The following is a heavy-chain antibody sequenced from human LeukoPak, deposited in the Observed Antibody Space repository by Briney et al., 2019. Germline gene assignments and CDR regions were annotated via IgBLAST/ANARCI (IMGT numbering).Heavy chain of an antibody. CDR2: IIRIFGTA. V-gene: IGHV1-69*01. J-gene: IGHJ6*04. CDR3: ARGQHCSSTSCYEGGLDYYYYYGMDV. D-gene: IGHD2-2*01. CDR1: GGTFSSYA. Sequence: SVKVSCKASGGTFSSYAISWVRQAPGQGLEWMGGIIRIFGTANYAQKFQGRVTITADESTSTAYIELSSLRSEDTAVYYCARGQHCSSTSCYEGGLDYYYYYGMDVWGKGTTVTVSS.